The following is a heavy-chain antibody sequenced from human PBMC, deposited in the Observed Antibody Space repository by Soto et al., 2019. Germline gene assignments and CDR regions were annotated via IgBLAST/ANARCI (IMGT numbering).Heavy chain of an antibody. CDR2: ISAYNGNT. CDR3: ARVSGYDSSGYYQDY. V-gene: IGHV1-18*01. J-gene: IGHJ4*02. CDR1: GYTFTSYG. Sequence: GASVKVSCKASGYTFTSYGISWVRQAPGQGLEWMGWISAYNGNTNYAQKLQGRVTMTTDTSTSTAYMELRSLRSDDTAVYYCARVSGYDSSGYYQDYWGQGTLVTVSS. D-gene: IGHD3-22*01.